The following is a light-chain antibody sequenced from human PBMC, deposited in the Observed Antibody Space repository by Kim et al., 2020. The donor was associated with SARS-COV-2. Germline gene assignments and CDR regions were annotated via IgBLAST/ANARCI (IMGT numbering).Light chain of an antibody. Sequence: QSALTQPASVSGSPGQSITIPCTGTSSDIGSYSLVSWYQQHPGKAPKLIIYEVIKRPSGVSHRFSGSKSGNTASLTISGLQAEDEADYYCSYAGSSTFVFGGGTKLTVL. J-gene: IGLJ3*02. CDR3: CSYAGSSTFV. CDR1: SSDIGSYSL. CDR2: EVI. V-gene: IGLV2-23*02.